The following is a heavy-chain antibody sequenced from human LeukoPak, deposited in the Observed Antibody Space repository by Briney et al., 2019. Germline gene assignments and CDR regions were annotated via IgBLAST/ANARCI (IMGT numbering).Heavy chain of an antibody. Sequence: GGSLRLSCAASGFTFSDYYMSWLRQAPGKGLEWVSYISSSSSSTNYADSVKGRFTISRDNAKSTLYLQMNSLRAEDTAVYYCAKDLHDSSGYTPLWWGQGTLVTVSS. J-gene: IGHJ4*02. CDR1: GFTFSDYY. CDR2: ISSSSSST. D-gene: IGHD3-22*01. V-gene: IGHV3-11*06. CDR3: AKDLHDSSGYTPLW.